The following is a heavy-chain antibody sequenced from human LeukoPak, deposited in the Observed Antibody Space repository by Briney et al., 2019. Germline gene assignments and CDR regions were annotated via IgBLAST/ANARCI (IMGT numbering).Heavy chain of an antibody. D-gene: IGHD6-13*01. CDR1: GFTFSSYA. J-gene: IGHJ4*02. Sequence: GGSLRLSCAASGFTFSSYAMSWVRQAPGKGLEWISAISGSGGSKYYADSVKGRFTISRDTSTNTLYLQLNRLSVDDTAVYFCGKEWGFSSGWYQYYLDYWGQGTLVTVSS. CDR2: ISGSGGSK. CDR3: GKEWGFSSGWYQYYLDY. V-gene: IGHV3-23*01.